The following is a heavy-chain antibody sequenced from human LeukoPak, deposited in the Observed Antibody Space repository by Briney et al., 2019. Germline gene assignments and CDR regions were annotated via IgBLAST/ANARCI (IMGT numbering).Heavy chain of an antibody. CDR3: ARDPRRSSQTGYFDY. CDR1: GFTFSSYA. J-gene: IGHJ4*02. V-gene: IGHV3-23*01. D-gene: IGHD6-19*01. CDR2: ISGSGGST. Sequence: GGSLRLSCAGSGFTFSSYAMSWVRQAPGKGLEWVSGISGSGGSTYYADSVKGRFTISRDYSKNTLYLQMNSLRAEDTAVYYCARDPRRSSQTGYFDYWGQGTLVTVSS.